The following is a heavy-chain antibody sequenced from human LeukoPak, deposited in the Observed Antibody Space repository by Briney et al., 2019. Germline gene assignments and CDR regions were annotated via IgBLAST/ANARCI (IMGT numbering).Heavy chain of an antibody. CDR2: IKQDGSEK. J-gene: IGHJ4*02. CDR1: GFTFSSYW. Sequence: GGSLRLSCAASGFTFSSYWMSWVRQAPGKGLEWVANIKQDGSEKYYVDSVKGRFTISRDNAKNSLYLQMNSLRAEDTAVYYCARKQVDSVAMEYYFDYWGQGTLVTVSS. D-gene: IGHD5-12*01. V-gene: IGHV3-7*02. CDR3: ARKQVDSVAMEYYFDY.